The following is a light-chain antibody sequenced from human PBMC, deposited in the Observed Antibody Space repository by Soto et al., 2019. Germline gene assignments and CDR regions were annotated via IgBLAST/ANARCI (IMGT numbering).Light chain of an antibody. CDR2: SNN. V-gene: IGLV1-44*01. J-gene: IGLJ3*02. Sequence: QSVLTQPPSASGTPGQRVTISCSGSRSSIGSNTVNWYQHLPGTAPKLLIYSNNHRPSGVPDRFSASKAGASASLAISGLQSEDEGDYYCAVWDDNLNGPLFGGGTKLTVL. CDR3: AVWDDNLNGPL. CDR1: RSSIGSNT.